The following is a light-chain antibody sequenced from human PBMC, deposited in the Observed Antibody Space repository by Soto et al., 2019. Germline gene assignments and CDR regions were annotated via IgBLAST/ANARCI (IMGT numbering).Light chain of an antibody. CDR1: SSDVGGYKY. Sequence: QSVLTQPASVSGSPGQSITISCTGTSSDVGGYKYVSWHQLHPGKAPKLIIYEVSNRPSGVSNRFSGSKSGNTASLTISGLQAEDEADYYCSSYSRSTAYVFGTGKKVTVX. CDR3: SSYSRSTAYV. CDR2: EVS. V-gene: IGLV2-14*01. J-gene: IGLJ1*01.